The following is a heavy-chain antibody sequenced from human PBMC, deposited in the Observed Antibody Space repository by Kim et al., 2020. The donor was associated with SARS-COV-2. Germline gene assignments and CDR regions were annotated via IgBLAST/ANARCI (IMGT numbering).Heavy chain of an antibody. CDR1: GFTFSSYW. CDR2: IKQDGSDK. Sequence: GGSLRLSCAASGFTFSSYWMTWVRQAPGKWLEWVASIKQDGSDKYYVDSVKGRFTISRDNAKNSLFLQMNSLRAEDTAIYYCATTGACSFWGQGALVTVSS. D-gene: IGHD7-27*01. V-gene: IGHV3-7*01. J-gene: IGHJ4*02. CDR3: ATTGACSF.